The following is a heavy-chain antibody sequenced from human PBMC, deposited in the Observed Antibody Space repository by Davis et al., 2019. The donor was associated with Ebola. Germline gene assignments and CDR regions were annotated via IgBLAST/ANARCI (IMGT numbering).Heavy chain of an antibody. D-gene: IGHD6-25*01. V-gene: IGHV4-59*08. CDR1: GGSISSYY. CDR2: IYYSGST. J-gene: IGHJ5*02. CDR3: ARHRAAFDP. Sequence: MPSETLSLTCTVSGGSISSYYWSWIRQPPGKGLEWIGYIYYSGSTNYNPPLKSRVTISVDTSKNQFSLKLSSVTAADTAVYYCARHRAAFDPWGQGTLVTVSS.